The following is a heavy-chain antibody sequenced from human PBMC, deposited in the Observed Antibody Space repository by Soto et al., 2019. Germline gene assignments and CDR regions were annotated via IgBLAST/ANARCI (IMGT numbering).Heavy chain of an antibody. CDR3: ALHVGRVVAAAGTFFLLGLGTTFDY. CDR2: IYYSGST. V-gene: IGHV4-39*01. Sequence: SETLSLTCTVSGGSISSSSYYWGWIRQPPGKGLEWIGSIYYSGSTYYNPSLKSRVTISVDTSKNQFSLKLSSVTAADTAVFYFALHVGRVVAAAGTFFLLGLGTTFDYWGQGTLVTVSS. D-gene: IGHD6-13*01. J-gene: IGHJ4*02. CDR1: GGSISSSSYY.